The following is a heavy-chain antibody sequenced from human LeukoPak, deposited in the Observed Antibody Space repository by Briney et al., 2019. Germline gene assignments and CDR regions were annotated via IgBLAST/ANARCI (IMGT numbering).Heavy chain of an antibody. CDR2: IYYSGST. V-gene: IGHV4-39*01. D-gene: IGHD3-22*01. CDR3: ARQEIGYFDY. CDR1: GGCISSSSYY. Sequence: PSETLSLTCTVSGGCISSSSYYWGWIRQPPGKGLEWIGSIYYSGSTYYNPSLKSRVTISVDTSKNQFSLKLSSVTAADTAVYYCARQEIGYFDYWGQGTLVTVSS. J-gene: IGHJ4*02.